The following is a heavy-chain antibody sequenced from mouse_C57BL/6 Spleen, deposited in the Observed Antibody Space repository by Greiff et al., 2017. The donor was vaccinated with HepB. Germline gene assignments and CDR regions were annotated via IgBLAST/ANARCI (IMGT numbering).Heavy chain of an antibody. CDR2: ISYSGST. CDR1: GYSITSGYD. V-gene: IGHV3-1*01. J-gene: IGHJ3*01. CDR3: ARGRLAWFAY. Sequence: DVQLQESGPGMVKPSQSLSLTCTVTGYSITSGYDWHWIRHFPGNKLEWMGYISYSGSTNYNPSLKSRISITHDTSKNHFFLKLNSVTTEDTATYYCARGRLAWFAYWGQGTLVTVSA.